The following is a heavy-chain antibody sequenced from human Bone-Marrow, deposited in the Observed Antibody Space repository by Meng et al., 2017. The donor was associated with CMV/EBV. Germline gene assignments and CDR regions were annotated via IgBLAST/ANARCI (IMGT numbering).Heavy chain of an antibody. V-gene: IGHV3-30*18. CDR3: AKAFGSGSGSYYDH. CDR2: VADHGRTR. Sequence: ASGFTYRSCGLHWDRQGPGKGLEWVAVVADHGRTRFYADSVKGRFTISRDNSKNTLSLEVTSLTAEDTAVYCCAKAFGSGSGSYYDHWGQGTLVTVSS. CDR1: GFTYRSCG. D-gene: IGHD3-10*01. J-gene: IGHJ4*02.